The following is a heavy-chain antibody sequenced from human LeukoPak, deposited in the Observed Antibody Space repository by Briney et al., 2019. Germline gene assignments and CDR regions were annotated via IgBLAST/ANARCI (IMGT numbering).Heavy chain of an antibody. CDR2: IYYSGST. V-gene: IGHV4-31*11. CDR3: ASRNIVILPAATTFVGWFDP. D-gene: IGHD2-2*01. Sequence: PSETLSLTCAVSGGSISSGGYYWSWIRQHPGKGLEWIGYIYYSGSTYYNPSLKSRVTISVDTSKNQFSLKLSSVTAADTAVYYCASRNIVILPAATTFVGWFDPWGQGTLVTVSS. CDR1: GGSISSGGYY. J-gene: IGHJ5*02.